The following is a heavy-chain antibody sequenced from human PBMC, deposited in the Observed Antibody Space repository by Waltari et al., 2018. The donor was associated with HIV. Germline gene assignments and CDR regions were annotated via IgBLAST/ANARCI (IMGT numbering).Heavy chain of an antibody. CDR1: GGSISSSSYY. CDR3: ARLADYYYYGMDV. J-gene: IGHJ6*02. V-gene: IGHV4-39*01. Sequence: QLQLQESGPGLVKPSETLSLTCTVSGGSISSSSYYWGWIRQPPGKGLEWIGSIYYSGSTYYNPSLKSRVTISVDTSKNQFSLKLSSVTAADTAVYYCARLADYYYYGMDVWGQGTTVTVSS. CDR2: IYYSGST.